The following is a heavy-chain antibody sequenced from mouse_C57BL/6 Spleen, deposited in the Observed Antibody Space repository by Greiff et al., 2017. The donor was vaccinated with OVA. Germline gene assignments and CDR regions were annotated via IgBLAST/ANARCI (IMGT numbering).Heavy chain of an antibody. D-gene: IGHD1-1*01. Sequence: VQLQQSGAKLMKPGASVKLSCKATGYTFTGYWIEWVKQRPGHGLEWIGEILPGSGSTNYHEKFKGKATFTADTSSNTAYMQLSSLTTEDSAIYYCAREELRVVAPVDYWGQGTSVTVSS. CDR1: GYTFTGYW. V-gene: IGHV1-9*01. J-gene: IGHJ4*01. CDR3: AREELRVVAPVDY. CDR2: ILPGSGST.